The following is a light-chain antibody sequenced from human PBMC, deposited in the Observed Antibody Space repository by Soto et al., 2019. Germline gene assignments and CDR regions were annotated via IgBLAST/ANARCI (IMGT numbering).Light chain of an antibody. J-gene: IGLJ1*01. CDR2: SNN. CDR1: SSNIGSNT. V-gene: IGLV1-44*01. Sequence: QAVLTQPPSASGTPGQRVTISCSGRSSNIGSNTVNWYQQLPGTAPKLLIYSNNQWPSGVPDRFSGSKSGTSASLAISGLQSEDEADYYCAAWDDSLNGYVFGTGTKLTVL. CDR3: AAWDDSLNGYV.